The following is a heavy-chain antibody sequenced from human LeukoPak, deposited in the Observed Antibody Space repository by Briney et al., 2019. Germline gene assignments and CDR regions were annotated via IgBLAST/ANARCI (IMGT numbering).Heavy chain of an antibody. J-gene: IGHJ5*02. V-gene: IGHV4-59*01. CDR1: GVSISSYY. CDR2: IYYSVST. D-gene: IGHD3-10*01. Sequence: PSETLCLPCTVSGVSISSYYWSWIRQPPGKGLEWIGYIYYSVSTNYNPSLNSRVTISVDTSKNQFSLKLSSVTAADTAVYYCARSPGDWFDPWGQGTLVTVSS. CDR3: ARSPGDWFDP.